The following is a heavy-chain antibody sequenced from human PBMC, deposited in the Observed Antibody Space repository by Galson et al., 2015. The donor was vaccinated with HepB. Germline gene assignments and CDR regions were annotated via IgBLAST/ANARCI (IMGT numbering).Heavy chain of an antibody. D-gene: IGHD3-16*01. CDR1: GFTFSSYS. CDR2: ISSSSFYI. Sequence: SLRLSCAASGFTFSSYSMNWVRQAPGKGLEWVSSISSSSFYIYYADSVKGRFTISRDNAKNSLYLQMNSLRAEDTAVYYCARVYGGGIYYYYYSMDVWGQGTTVTVSS. V-gene: IGHV3-21*01. CDR3: ARVYGGGIYYYYYSMDV. J-gene: IGHJ6*02.